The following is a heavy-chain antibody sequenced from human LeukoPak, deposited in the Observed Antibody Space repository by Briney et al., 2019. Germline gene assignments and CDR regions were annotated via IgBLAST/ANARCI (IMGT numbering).Heavy chain of an antibody. Sequence: GGSLRLSCAASGFTFSSYGMHWVRQVPGKGLEWVAVIWYDGNKKNYGDSAKGRFTISRGNSKNTLYLQMNSQRAEDTAVYYCARVVGSGSYFRGNTRGYYFDYWGQGTLVTVSS. CDR1: GFTFSSYG. CDR2: IWYDGNKK. D-gene: IGHD3-10*01. J-gene: IGHJ4*02. CDR3: ARVVGSGSYFRGNTRGYYFDY. V-gene: IGHV3-33*01.